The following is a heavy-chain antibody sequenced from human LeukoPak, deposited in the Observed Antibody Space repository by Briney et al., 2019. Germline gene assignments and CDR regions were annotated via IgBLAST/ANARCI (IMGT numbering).Heavy chain of an antibody. CDR1: GYSISSGYY. V-gene: IGHV4-38-2*02. CDR3: ARDPNGIYYYDSSFDY. D-gene: IGHD3-22*01. CDR2: IYHSGST. Sequence: SETLSLTRTVSGYSISSGYYWGWIRQPPGKGLEWIGSIYHSGSTYYNPSLKSRVTISVDTSKNQFSLKLSSVTAADTAVYYCARDPNGIYYYDSSFDYWGQGTLVTVSS. J-gene: IGHJ4*02.